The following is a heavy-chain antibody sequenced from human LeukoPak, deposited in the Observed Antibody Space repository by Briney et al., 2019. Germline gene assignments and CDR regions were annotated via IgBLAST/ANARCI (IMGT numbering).Heavy chain of an antibody. CDR3: ARDATAGYCSGGSCFDAFDI. CDR1: GFTLSSYS. D-gene: IGHD2-15*01. Sequence: KPGGSLRLSCAASGFTLSSYSMNWVRQAPGKGLEWVSSISSSSSYIYYADSVKGRFTISRDNAKNSLYLQMNSLRAEDTAVYYCARDATAGYCSGGSCFDAFDIWGQGTMVTVSS. J-gene: IGHJ3*02. CDR2: ISSSSSYI. V-gene: IGHV3-21*01.